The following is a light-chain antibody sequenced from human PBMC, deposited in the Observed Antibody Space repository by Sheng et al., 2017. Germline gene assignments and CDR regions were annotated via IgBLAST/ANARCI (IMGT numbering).Light chain of an antibody. Sequence: DIVMTQSPDSLAVSLGERATINCKSSQSVYSSNKKSYLAWYQQKPGQPPKLLIYWASTRESGVPDRFSGSGSGTDFTLTISSLQAEDVAVYYCQQYYTTPLTFGPGTKVDIK. J-gene: IGKJ3*01. CDR3: QQYYTTPLT. CDR2: WAS. CDR1: QSVYSSNKKSY. V-gene: IGKV4-1*01.